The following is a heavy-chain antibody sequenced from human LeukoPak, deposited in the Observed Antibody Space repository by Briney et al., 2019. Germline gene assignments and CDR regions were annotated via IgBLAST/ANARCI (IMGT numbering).Heavy chain of an antibody. CDR1: GYSFTSYW. D-gene: IGHD3-22*01. CDR3: ARQGNYYDSSGYYYGDY. J-gene: IGHJ4*03. CDR2: IYPGDSDT. Sequence: GESLKISCKGSGYSFTSYWIGWVRQMPGKGLEWMGIIYPGDSDTRYSPSFQGQVTISADKSISTAYLQWSSLKASDTAMYYCARQGNYYDSSGYYYGDYWGQGTTVTVSS. V-gene: IGHV5-51*01.